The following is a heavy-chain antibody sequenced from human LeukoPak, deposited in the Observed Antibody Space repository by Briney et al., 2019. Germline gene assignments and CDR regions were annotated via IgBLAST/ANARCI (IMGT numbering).Heavy chain of an antibody. J-gene: IGHJ4*02. CDR1: GFTFSSYW. CDR3: ARGDSFDY. Sequence: GGSLRLSCAASGFTFSSYWMHWVRQAPGKGLVWVSRILSDGITTSYADSVKGRFTISRDNAKHMLYLQMNSLRADDTAVYYCARGDSFDYWGQGTLVTVSS. V-gene: IGHV3-74*01. CDR2: ILSDGITT.